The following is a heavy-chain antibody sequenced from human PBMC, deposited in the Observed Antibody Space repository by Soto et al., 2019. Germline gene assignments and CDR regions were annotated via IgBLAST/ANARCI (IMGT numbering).Heavy chain of an antibody. CDR1: GGTFSSYT. CDR3: ARDVMGDYYDSSGYYYFDY. Sequence: QVQLVQSGAEVKKPGSSVKVSCKASGGTFSSYTISWVRQAPGQGLEWMGRIIPILGIAYYAQKFQGRVTIPADKSTSTAYMELSSLRSEDTAVYYCARDVMGDYYDSSGYYYFDYWGQGTLVTVSS. CDR2: IIPILGIA. D-gene: IGHD3-22*01. V-gene: IGHV1-69*08. J-gene: IGHJ4*02.